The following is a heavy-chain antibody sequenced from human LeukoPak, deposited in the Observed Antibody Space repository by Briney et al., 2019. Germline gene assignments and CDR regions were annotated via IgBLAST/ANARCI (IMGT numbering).Heavy chain of an antibody. CDR1: GYTFTSYY. Sequence: GASVKVSCKASGYTFTSYYMHWVRQAPGQGLEWMGIINPSGGGTSYAQKFQGRVTMTRDMSTSTVYMELSSLRSEDTAVYYCARAAKKGAAGTSYYYYYMDVWGKGTTVTVSS. J-gene: IGHJ6*03. D-gene: IGHD6-13*01. V-gene: IGHV1-46*01. CDR3: ARAAKKGAAGTSYYYYYMDV. CDR2: INPSGGGT.